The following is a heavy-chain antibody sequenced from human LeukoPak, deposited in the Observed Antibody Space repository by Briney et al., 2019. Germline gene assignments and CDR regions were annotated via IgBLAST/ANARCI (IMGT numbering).Heavy chain of an antibody. J-gene: IGHJ5*02. CDR3: ARDRSSYYDILTGYYSNWFDP. V-gene: IGHV4-59*11. CDR1: GGSISSHY. CDR2: IYYSGST. Sequence: SETLSLTCTVSGGSISSHYWSWIRQPPGKGREWIGYIYYSGSTNYNPSLKSRVTISVDTSKNQFSLKLSSVTAADTAVYYCARDRSSYYDILTGYYSNWFDPWGQGTLVTVSS. D-gene: IGHD3-9*01.